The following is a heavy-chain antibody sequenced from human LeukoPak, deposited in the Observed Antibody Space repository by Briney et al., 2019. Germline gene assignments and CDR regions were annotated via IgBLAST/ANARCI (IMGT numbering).Heavy chain of an antibody. CDR2: IYYSGST. J-gene: IGHJ3*02. V-gene: IGHV4-39*01. D-gene: IGHD3-16*02. CDR3: ARRALGLRLGELSPDDAFDI. CDR1: GGSISSSSYY. Sequence: SETLSLTCTVSGGSISSSSYYWGWIRQPPGKGLEWIGSIYYSGSTYYNPSLKSRVTISVDTSKNQFSLKLSSVTAADTAVYYCARRALGLRLGELSPDDAFDIWAKGQWSPSLQ.